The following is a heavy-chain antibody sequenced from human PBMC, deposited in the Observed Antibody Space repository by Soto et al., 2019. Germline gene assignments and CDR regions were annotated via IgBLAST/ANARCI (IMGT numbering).Heavy chain of an antibody. J-gene: IGHJ3*02. CDR2: INAGNGNT. D-gene: IGHD3-22*01. CDR1: GYTFTSYA. CDR3: ARDQPYYDSSGYLSGHDAFDI. Sequence: ASVKVSCKASGYTFTSYAMHWVRQAPGQRLEWMGWINAGNGNTKYSQKFQGRVTITRDTSASTAYMELSSLRSEDTAVYYCARDQPYYDSSGYLSGHDAFDIWGQGTMVTVSS. V-gene: IGHV1-3*01.